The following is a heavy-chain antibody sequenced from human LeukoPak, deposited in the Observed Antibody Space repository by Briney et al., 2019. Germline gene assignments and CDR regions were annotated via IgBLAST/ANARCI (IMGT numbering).Heavy chain of an antibody. Sequence: PGGSLRLSCAASGFTVSSNYMSWVRQAPGKGLEWVSVIYSGGSTYYADSVKGRFTISRDNSKNTLYLQMNSLRAEDTAVYYCATSSGVVTTDFDYWGQGTLVTVSS. V-gene: IGHV3-53*01. D-gene: IGHD2-21*02. CDR3: ATSSGVVTTDFDY. CDR1: GFTVSSNY. J-gene: IGHJ4*02. CDR2: IYSGGST.